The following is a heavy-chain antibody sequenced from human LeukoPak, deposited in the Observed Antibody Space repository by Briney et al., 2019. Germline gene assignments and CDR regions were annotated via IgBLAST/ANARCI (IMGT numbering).Heavy chain of an antibody. D-gene: IGHD3-10*01. Sequence: GGSLRLSCAASGFTFSSYAMGWVRQAPGKGLEWVSAISGSGGSTYYADSVKGRFTISRDNSKNTLYLQMNSLRAEDTAVYYCAKGSYYYGSGSYYRLFDYWGQGTLVTVSS. CDR1: GFTFSSYA. CDR3: AKGSYYYGSGSYYRLFDY. V-gene: IGHV3-23*01. CDR2: ISGSGGST. J-gene: IGHJ4*02.